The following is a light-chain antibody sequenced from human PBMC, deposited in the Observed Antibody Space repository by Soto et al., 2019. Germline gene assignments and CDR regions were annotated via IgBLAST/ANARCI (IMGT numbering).Light chain of an antibody. V-gene: IGKV1-5*01. CDR1: QSISSW. J-gene: IGKJ1*01. CDR3: QQFHTYPWT. Sequence: GDRVTITCRASQSISSWLAWYLQKPGKAPKLLIFDASTLESGVPSRFNGSGSGTEFSLTISSLQPDDFATYFCQQFHTYPWTFGQGTKVDI. CDR2: DAS.